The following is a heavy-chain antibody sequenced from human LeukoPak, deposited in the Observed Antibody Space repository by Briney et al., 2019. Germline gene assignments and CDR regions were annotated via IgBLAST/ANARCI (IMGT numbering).Heavy chain of an antibody. D-gene: IGHD1-26*01. CDR3: ARTTIVGATGWFDP. J-gene: IGHJ5*02. CDR2: IYYSGST. CDR1: GGSISSSSYY. V-gene: IGHV4-39*07. Sequence: SETLSLTCTVSGGSISSSSYYWGWIRQPPGKGLEWIGSIYYSGSTYYNPSLKSRVTISVDTSKNQFSLKPSSVTAADTAVYYCARTTIVGATGWFDPWGQGTLVTVSS.